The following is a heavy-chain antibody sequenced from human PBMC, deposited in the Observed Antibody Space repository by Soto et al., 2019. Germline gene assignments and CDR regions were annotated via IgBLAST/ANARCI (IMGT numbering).Heavy chain of an antibody. CDR1: GGSISSGDYY. Sequence: SETLSLTCTVSGGSISSGDYYWTWIRQPPGKGLEWIGYIYYSGSTYSNPSLNSRVSISIDTSKNQFSKKLSSVTAADTAVYYCARGIAYGGVFYFDYWGQGALVTVSS. D-gene: IGHD3-3*01. V-gene: IGHV4-30-4*01. CDR3: ARGIAYGGVFYFDY. J-gene: IGHJ4*02. CDR2: IYYSGST.